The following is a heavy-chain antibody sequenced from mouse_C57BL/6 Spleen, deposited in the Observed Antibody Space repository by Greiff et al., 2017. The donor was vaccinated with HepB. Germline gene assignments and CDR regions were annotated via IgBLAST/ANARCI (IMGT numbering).Heavy chain of an antibody. CDR2: IYPGDGDT. V-gene: IGHV1-80*01. J-gene: IGHJ3*01. CDR3: ASEDYGSGGFAY. CDR1: GYAFSSYW. D-gene: IGHD1-1*01. Sequence: LQQSGASVKISCKASGYAFSSYWMNWVKQRPGKGLEWIGQIYPGDGDTNYNGKFKGKATLTADKSSSTAYMQLSSLTSEDSAVSFCASEDYGSGGFAYWGQGTLVTVSA.